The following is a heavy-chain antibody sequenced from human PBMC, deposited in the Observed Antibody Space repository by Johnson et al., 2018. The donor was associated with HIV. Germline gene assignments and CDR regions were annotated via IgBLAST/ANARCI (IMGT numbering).Heavy chain of an antibody. J-gene: IGHJ3*02. V-gene: IGHV3-66*01. CDR3: ARACRDGYTCDAFEI. CDR2: IFSGGST. Sequence: VQLVESGGGLVQPGGSLRLSCAASGFTVSGNYMTWVRQAPGKGLEWVSVIFSGGSTYYAGFVKGRFTISRDNSKNTLYLQMNSLRAEDTAVYYCARACRDGYTCDAFEIWGQGTMVTVSS. D-gene: IGHD5-24*01. CDR1: GFTVSGNY.